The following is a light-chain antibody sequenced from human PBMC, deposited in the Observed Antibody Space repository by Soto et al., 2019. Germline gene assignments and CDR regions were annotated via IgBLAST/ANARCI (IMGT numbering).Light chain of an antibody. CDR3: QQRTNWRGT. V-gene: IGKV3-11*01. Sequence: EIVLTQSPATLSLSPGGRGTLSCRASENVNNYIGWYQQKPGQPPRLLIFDTYRRAAGVPARFSGSGSGTDFTLTISSLEPEDFAVYYCQQRTNWRGTFGQGTKVESK. CDR2: DTY. CDR1: ENVNNY. J-gene: IGKJ1*01.